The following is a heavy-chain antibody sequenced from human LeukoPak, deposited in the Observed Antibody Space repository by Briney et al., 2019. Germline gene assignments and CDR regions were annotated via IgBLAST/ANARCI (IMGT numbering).Heavy chain of an antibody. Sequence: PGGSLRLSCAASGFTFSSYSMNWVRQAPGKGLEWVSSISSSSSYIYYADSVKGRFTISRDNAKNSLYLQMNSLRAEATAVYYCARDRDGSGSYYNVATGWFDPWGQGTLVTVSS. CDR1: GFTFSSYS. V-gene: IGHV3-21*01. CDR2: ISSSSSYI. CDR3: ARDRDGSGSYYNVATGWFDP. J-gene: IGHJ5*02. D-gene: IGHD3-10*01.